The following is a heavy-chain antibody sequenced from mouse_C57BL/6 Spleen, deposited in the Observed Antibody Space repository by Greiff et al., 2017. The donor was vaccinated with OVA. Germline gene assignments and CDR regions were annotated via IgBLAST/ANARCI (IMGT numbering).Heavy chain of an antibody. V-gene: IGHV5-4*01. J-gene: IGHJ2*01. CDR2: ISDGGSYT. D-gene: IGHD1-1*01. CDR3: AREYYGSLDY. Sequence: EVQLVESGGGLVKPGGSLKLSCAASGFTFSSYAMSWVRQTPEKRLEWVATISDGGSYTYYPDNVKGRFTISRDNAKNNLYLQMSHLKSEDTAMYYCAREYYGSLDYWGQGTTLTVSS. CDR1: GFTFSSYA.